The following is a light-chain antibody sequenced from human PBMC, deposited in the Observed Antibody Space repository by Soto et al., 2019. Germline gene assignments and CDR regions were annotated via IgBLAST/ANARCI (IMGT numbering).Light chain of an antibody. CDR3: QAWDSSTAV. CDR1: KLGDKY. J-gene: IGLJ2*01. CDR2: HDS. V-gene: IGLV3-1*01. Sequence: SYELTQPPSVSVSPGQTASITCSGDKLGDKYACWYQQKPGQSTVLVIYHDSKRPSGFPERFSGSTSGNTATLTISGTQAMDEADDYCQAWDSSTAVFGGGTKVTVL.